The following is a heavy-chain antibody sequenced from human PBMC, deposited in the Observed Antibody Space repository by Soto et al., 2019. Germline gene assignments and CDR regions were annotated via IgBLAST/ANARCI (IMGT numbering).Heavy chain of an antibody. V-gene: IGHV1-69*12. CDR2: IIPMFGTE. D-gene: IGHD5-18*01. Sequence: QVQLVQSGAEVKKPESSVKVSCKAPGGTFSTYAISWVRQAPGQGLEWMGGIIPMFGTENYAQRFQDRVTITADESTKSVYMELSSLRSEDTAVYFCASGIQLWLRRINNGYSGWGQGTLVTVSS. J-gene: IGHJ4*02. CDR3: ASGIQLWLRRINNGYSG. CDR1: GGTFSTYA.